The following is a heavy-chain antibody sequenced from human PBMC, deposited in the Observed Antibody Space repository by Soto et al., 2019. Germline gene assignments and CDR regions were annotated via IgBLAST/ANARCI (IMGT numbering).Heavy chain of an antibody. D-gene: IGHD3-16*01. CDR2: ISYDGNNK. J-gene: IGHJ4*02. CDR3: ARARLDTPALDY. V-gene: IGHV3-30*09. Sequence: QVQLVESGGGVVQPGRSLRLSCAASGFTFSPYAMHWVRQAPGKGLEWVAVISYDGNNKNYADSVKGRLAISRDNSRNTLYMQMNSRSAEDTAVYYCARARLDTPALDYWGQGTLVTVSS. CDR1: GFTFSPYA.